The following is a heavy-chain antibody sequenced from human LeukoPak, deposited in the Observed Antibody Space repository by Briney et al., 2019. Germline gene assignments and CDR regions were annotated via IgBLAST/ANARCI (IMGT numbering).Heavy chain of an antibody. Sequence: GGSLRLSCAASGFTFSSYEMNWVRQAPGKGLEWVSYISSSGSTIYYADSVKGRFTISRDNAKNSLYLQMNSLRAEDTAVYYCARGLAGTDAFDIWGQGTIVTVSS. J-gene: IGHJ3*02. D-gene: IGHD6-19*01. CDR1: GFTFSSYE. V-gene: IGHV3-48*03. CDR2: ISSSGSTI. CDR3: ARGLAGTDAFDI.